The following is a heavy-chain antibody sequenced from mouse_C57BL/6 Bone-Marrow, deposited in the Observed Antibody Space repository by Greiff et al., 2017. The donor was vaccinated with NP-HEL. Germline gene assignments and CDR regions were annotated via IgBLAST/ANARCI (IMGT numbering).Heavy chain of an antibody. Sequence: VQLQESGAELARPGASVKLSCKASGYTFTSYGISWVKQRTGQGLEWIGEIYPRSGNTYYNEKFKGKATLTADKSSSTSYMELRSLTSEDSAVYFCARWGYDGFAYWGQGTLVTVSA. J-gene: IGHJ3*01. D-gene: IGHD2-2*01. CDR1: GYTFTSYG. V-gene: IGHV1-81*01. CDR3: ARWGYDGFAY. CDR2: IYPRSGNT.